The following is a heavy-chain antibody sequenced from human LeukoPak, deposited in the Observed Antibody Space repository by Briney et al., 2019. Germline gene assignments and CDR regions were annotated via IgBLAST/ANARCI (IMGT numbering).Heavy chain of an antibody. J-gene: IGHJ4*02. D-gene: IGHD3-10*01. CDR1: GFTFSDYY. CDR3: ARANGPGRHYFDS. V-gene: IGHV3-11*04. CDR2: ISSSGSTI. Sequence: PGGSLRLSCAASGFTFSDYYMSWIRQAPGKGLEWVSYISSSGSTIYYADSVKGRFTISRDNAKNSLYLQVNSLRAEDTGVYYCARANGPGRHYFDSWGQGTLVTVSS.